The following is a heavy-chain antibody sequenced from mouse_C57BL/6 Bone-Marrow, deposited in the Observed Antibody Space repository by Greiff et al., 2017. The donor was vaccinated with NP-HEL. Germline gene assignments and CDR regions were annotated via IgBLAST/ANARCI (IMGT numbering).Heavy chain of an antibody. CDR3: TSLYYYGSSYVGYAMDY. CDR1: GFTFSSYA. D-gene: IGHD1-1*01. Sequence: EVKVVESGEGLVKPGGSLKLSCAASGFTFSSYAMSWVRQTPEKRLEWVAYISSGGDYIYYADTVKGRFTISRDNARNTLYLQMSSLKSEDTAMYYCTSLYYYGSSYVGYAMDYWGQGTSVTVSS. CDR2: ISSGGDYI. J-gene: IGHJ4*01. V-gene: IGHV5-9-1*02.